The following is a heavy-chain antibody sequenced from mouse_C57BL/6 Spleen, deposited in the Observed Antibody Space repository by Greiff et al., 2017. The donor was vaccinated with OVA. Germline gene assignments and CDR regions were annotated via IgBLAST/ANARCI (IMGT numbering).Heavy chain of an antibody. V-gene: IGHV1-69*01. CDR2: IDPSDSYT. CDR1: GYTFTSYW. CDR3: ARRGGYDYDEEDYFDD. J-gene: IGHJ2*01. Sequence: QVQLQQPGAELVMPGASVKLSCKASGYTFTSYWMHWVKQRPGQGLEWIGEIDPSDSYTNYNQKFKGKSTLTVDKSSSTAYMQLSSLTSEDSAVYYCARRGGYDYDEEDYFDDWGQGTTLTVSS. D-gene: IGHD2-4*01.